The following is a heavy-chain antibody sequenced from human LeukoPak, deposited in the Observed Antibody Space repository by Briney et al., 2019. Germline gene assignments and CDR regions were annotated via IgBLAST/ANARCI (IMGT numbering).Heavy chain of an antibody. J-gene: IGHJ4*02. Sequence: GGSLRLSCAASGLIVSSNYMSWVRQAPGKGLEWVSVIYSGGSTYYADSVKGRFTISRDNSKSTVYLQMTTLRVEDTAVYYCARDEDGRSSNYVFDYWGQGTLVTVSS. CDR1: GLIVSSNY. D-gene: IGHD3-16*01. V-gene: IGHV3-53*05. CDR2: IYSGGST. CDR3: ARDEDGRSSNYVFDY.